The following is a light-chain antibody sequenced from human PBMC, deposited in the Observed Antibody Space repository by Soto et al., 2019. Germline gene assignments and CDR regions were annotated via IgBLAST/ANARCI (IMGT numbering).Light chain of an antibody. CDR1: QSIGTW. CDR2: KAS. CDR3: QQYETFWT. J-gene: IGKJ1*01. Sequence: DIRMTQSPSTLSASVGDRVSITCRASQSIGTWLAWYQQKPGKAPKLLIYKASSLSDGVPSRFSGSGSGTEFTLTITSLLPDDLATYYCQQYETFWTFAQGTKVDIK. V-gene: IGKV1-5*03.